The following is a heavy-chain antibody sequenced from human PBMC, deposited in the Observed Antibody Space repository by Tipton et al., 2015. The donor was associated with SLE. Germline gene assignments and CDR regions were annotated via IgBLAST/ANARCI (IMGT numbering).Heavy chain of an antibody. Sequence: VQLVQSGGGVVQPGRSLRLSCAASGFIFNSFSMNWVRQAPGKGLEWVSSISGPGTYIYYADSLKGRFTISRDNAKNSLYLQMNSLRAEDTAVYYCAKDRIMVQGTPPWYLDLWGRGTLVTVSS. V-gene: IGHV3-21*03. J-gene: IGHJ2*01. D-gene: IGHD3-10*01. CDR3: AKDRIMVQGTPPWYLDL. CDR2: ISGPGTYI. CDR1: GFIFNSFS.